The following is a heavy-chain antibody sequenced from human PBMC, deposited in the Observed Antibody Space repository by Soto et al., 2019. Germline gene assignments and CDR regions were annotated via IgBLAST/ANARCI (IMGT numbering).Heavy chain of an antibody. CDR3: ARLGGSYAVPHFDY. J-gene: IGHJ4*02. V-gene: IGHV4-59*08. CDR1: GGSINQYY. CDR2: IYYSGTT. D-gene: IGHD1-26*01. Sequence: SETRCLTCTVSGGSINQYYWTWSRQPPGKGLEWMGYIYYSGTTTNYNPSLKSRVTLSVDTSKDQFSLKLSSVTAADTAVYYCARLGGSYAVPHFDYWGQGTLVTVSS.